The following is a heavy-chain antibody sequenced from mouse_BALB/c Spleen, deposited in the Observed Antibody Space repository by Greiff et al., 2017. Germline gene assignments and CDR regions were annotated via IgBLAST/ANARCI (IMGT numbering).Heavy chain of an antibody. CDR1: GFTFTDYY. V-gene: IGHV7-3*02. J-gene: IGHJ4*01. Sequence: EVMLVESGGGLVQPGGSLRLSCATSGFTFTDYYMSWVRQPPGKALEWLGFIRNKANGYTTEYSASVKGRFTISRDNSQSILYLQMNTLRAEDSATYYCASRYGHYYAMDYWGQGTSVTVSS. CDR3: ASRYGHYYAMDY. D-gene: IGHD1-1*02. CDR2: IRNKANGYTT.